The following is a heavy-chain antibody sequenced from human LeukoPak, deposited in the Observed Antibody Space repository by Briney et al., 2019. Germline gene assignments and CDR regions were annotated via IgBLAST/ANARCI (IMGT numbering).Heavy chain of an antibody. V-gene: IGHV3-30*02. J-gene: IGHJ4*02. CDR3: AKDQAGSCSGGSCYSGPLGY. CDR2: IRYDGSNK. Sequence: GGSLRLSCAASGFTFSSYAMHWVRQAPGKGLEWVAFIRYDGSNKYYADSVKGRFTISRDNSKNTLYLQMNSLRAEDTAVYYCAKDQAGSCSGGSCYSGPLGYWGQGTLVTVSS. CDR1: GFTFSSYA. D-gene: IGHD2-15*01.